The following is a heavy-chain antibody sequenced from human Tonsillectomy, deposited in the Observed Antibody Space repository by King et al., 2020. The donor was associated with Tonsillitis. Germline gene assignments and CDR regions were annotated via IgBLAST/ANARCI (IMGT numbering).Heavy chain of an antibody. D-gene: IGHD2-15*01. J-gene: IGHJ5*02. V-gene: IGHV5-10-1*01. Sequence: VQLVESGAEVKKPGESLRISCKGSGYSFANYWITWVRPMPGKGLEWVGRIDPSDSYSNYSPSFQGHVTISADKSSNTVYLQWNSLEASATAIYYCARHNLEAIVVVVASFDPWGQGTLVTVSS. CDR3: ARHNLEAIVVVVASFDP. CDR2: IDPSDSYS. CDR1: GYSFANYW.